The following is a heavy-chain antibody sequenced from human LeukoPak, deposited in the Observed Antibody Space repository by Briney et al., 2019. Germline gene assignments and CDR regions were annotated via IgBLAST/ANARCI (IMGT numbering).Heavy chain of an antibody. D-gene: IGHD3-22*01. CDR3: ARDYDSSGYYDY. J-gene: IGHJ4*02. CDR1: GGSISSYY. Sequence: SETLSLTWTVSGGSISSYYWSWIRQPPGKGLEWIGYIYYSGSTNYNPSLKSRVTISVDTSKSQFSLKLSSVTAADTAVYYCARDYDSSGYYDYWGQGTLVTVSS. CDR2: IYYSGST. V-gene: IGHV4-59*01.